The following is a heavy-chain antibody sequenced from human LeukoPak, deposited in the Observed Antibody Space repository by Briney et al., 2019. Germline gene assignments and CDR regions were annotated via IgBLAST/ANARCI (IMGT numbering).Heavy chain of an antibody. CDR2: IPYDGSNK. CDR3: AKDPTTRYSSSSTPFYYYYMDV. D-gene: IGHD6-13*01. Sequence: PGGSLRLSCAASGFAFSSYGMHWVRQAPGKGLEWVAFIPYDGSNKYYADSVKGGFTISRDSSKNTVYLQMNSLRPEDTAVYNCAKDPTTRYSSSSTPFYYYYMDVWGKGTTVTVSS. J-gene: IGHJ6*03. V-gene: IGHV3-30*02. CDR1: GFAFSSYG.